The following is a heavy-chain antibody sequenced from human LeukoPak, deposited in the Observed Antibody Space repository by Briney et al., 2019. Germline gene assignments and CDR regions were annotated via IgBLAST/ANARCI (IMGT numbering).Heavy chain of an antibody. CDR2: ISGSGDNT. D-gene: IGHD3-22*01. J-gene: IGHJ4*02. V-gene: IGHV3-23*01. CDR3: AKGSYYDSSGSFYFDY. Sequence: GGSLRLSCAASGFTFSSYAMSWVRQAPGKGLEWVSGISGSGDNTYYADSVKGRFTISRDNSKNTLYVQVNSLGTEDTAAYYCAKGSYYDSSGSFYFDYWGQGALVTASS. CDR1: GFTFSSYA.